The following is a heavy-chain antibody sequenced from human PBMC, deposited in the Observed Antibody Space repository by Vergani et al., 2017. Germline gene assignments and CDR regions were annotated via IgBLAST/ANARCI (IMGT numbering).Heavy chain of an antibody. CDR1: GYSFTSYW. V-gene: IGHV5-10-1*01. D-gene: IGHD4-11*01. J-gene: IGHJ6*02. CDR2: IDPSDSYT. CDR3: AKDPSSPTVTSDYYYYYGMDV. Sequence: EVQLVQSGAEVKKPGESLRISCKGSGYSFTSYWISWVRQMPGKGLEWMGRIDPSDSYTNYSPSFQGHVTISADKSISTAYLQWSSLKASDTAMYYCAKDPSSPTVTSDYYYYYGMDVWGQGTTVTVSS.